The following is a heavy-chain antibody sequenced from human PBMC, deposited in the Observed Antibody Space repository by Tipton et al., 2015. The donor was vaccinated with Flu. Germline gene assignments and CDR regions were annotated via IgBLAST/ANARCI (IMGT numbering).Heavy chain of an antibody. CDR3: ARTRGGYYTSTSCYADYFDF. V-gene: IGHV3-7*01. Sequence: SLRLSCAASEFTLSSYWMTWVRQAPGKGLEWVANIKQGGSEKYYVDSVKGRFTISRDNAKNSLFLQMNSLRAEDTAVYYCARTRGGYYTSTSCYADYFDFWGQGTLVTVPS. CDR1: EFTLSSYW. CDR2: IKQGGSEK. D-gene: IGHD2-2*01. J-gene: IGHJ4*02.